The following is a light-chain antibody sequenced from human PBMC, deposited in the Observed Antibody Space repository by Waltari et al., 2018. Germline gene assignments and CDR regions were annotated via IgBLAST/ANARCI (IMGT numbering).Light chain of an antibody. CDR2: KIS. CDR3: VLYMGSGIWV. Sequence: QTVVTQEPSLSVSPGGTVTLTCALSSSSVSTTSYASWYQQTPGQYPGPLVYKISSRSSGVPDRFSGSMLGNKAALTSTGAQAEDESDYYCVLYMGSGIWVFGGGTKLTVL. V-gene: IGLV8-61*01. CDR1: SSSVSTTSY. J-gene: IGLJ3*02.